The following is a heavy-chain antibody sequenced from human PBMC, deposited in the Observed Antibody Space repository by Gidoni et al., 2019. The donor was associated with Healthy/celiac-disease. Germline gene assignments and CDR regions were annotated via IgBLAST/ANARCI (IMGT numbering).Heavy chain of an antibody. J-gene: IGHJ3*02. CDR3: ARDEVVVGSGTLPYDAFDI. D-gene: IGHD2-15*01. CDR1: GGSISSGGYY. CDR2: LYYSWST. V-gene: IGHV4-31*03. Sequence: QVQLQESGPGLVKPAKTLSLTCTVSGGSISSGGYYWSWIRQHPGKGRDRIGFLYYSWSTYYIPSLTSRVTISVDTSKNQFSLKLSSVTAADTAVYYCARDEVVVGSGTLPYDAFDIWGQGTMVTVSS.